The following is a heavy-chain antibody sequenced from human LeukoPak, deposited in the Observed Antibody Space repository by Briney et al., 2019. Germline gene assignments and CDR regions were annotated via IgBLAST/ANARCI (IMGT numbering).Heavy chain of an antibody. V-gene: IGHV4-34*01. CDR2: INHSGST. D-gene: IGHD2-8*02. CDR1: GGSFSGYY. Sequence: SETLSLTCAVYGGSFSGYYWSWIRQPPGKGLEWIGEINHSGSTNYNPSLKSRVTISADTSKNQFSLKLSSVTAADTAVYYCARFPHPRVYWSYDMDVWGKGTTVTVSS. J-gene: IGHJ6*03. CDR3: ARFPHPRVYWSYDMDV.